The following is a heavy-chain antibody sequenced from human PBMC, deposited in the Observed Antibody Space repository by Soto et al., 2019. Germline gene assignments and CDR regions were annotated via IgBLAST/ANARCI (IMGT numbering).Heavy chain of an antibody. D-gene: IGHD2-15*01. Sequence: ASVKVSCKASGYTFTSYGISWVLQAPGQGLEWMGWISAYNGNTNYAQKLQGRVTTTTDTSTSTAYMELRSLRSDDTAVYYCASSVYCSGGSCYSTYAFDIWGQGTMVTVSS. CDR1: GYTFTSYG. J-gene: IGHJ3*02. CDR2: ISAYNGNT. V-gene: IGHV1-18*01. CDR3: ASSVYCSGGSCYSTYAFDI.